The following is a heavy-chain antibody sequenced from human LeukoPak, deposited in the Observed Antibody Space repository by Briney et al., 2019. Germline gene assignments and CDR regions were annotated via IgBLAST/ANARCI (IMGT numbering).Heavy chain of an antibody. V-gene: IGHV3-30*18. CDR3: AKDQGLYSGYDPLDY. J-gene: IGHJ4*02. CDR1: GFTFSSYG. CDR2: ISYDGSNK. Sequence: GRSLRLSCAASGFTFSSYGMHWVRQAPGKGLEWVAVISYDGSNKYYADSVKGRFTISRDNAKNTLYLQMNSLRAGDTAVYYCAKDQGLYSGYDPLDYWGQGTLVTVSS. D-gene: IGHD5-12*01.